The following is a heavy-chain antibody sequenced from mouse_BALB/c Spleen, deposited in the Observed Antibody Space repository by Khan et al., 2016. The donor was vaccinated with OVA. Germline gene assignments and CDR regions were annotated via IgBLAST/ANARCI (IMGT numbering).Heavy chain of an antibody. Sequence: EVELVESGGGLVKPGGSLKVSCAASGFTFSNYGMSWVRQTPEKRMDWVASISSGGNTYYIDSVKGRFTISRDNVRNILYLQMGSLRSEDTAMYYCARDYWFAYWGQGTLVTVSA. CDR3: ARDYWFAY. CDR2: ISSGGNT. J-gene: IGHJ3*01. CDR1: GFTFSNYG. V-gene: IGHV5-6-5*01.